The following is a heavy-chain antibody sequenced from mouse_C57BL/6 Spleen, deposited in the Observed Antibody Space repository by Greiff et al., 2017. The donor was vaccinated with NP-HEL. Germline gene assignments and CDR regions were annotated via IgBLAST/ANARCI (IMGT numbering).Heavy chain of an antibody. Sequence: QVQLQQSGAELVRPGTSVKVSCKASGYAFTNYLIEWVKQRPGQGLEWIGVINPGSGGTNYNEKFKGKATLTADKSSITAYMQLSSLTSEDSAVYFCAREYYGSYWYFDVWGTGTTVTVSS. D-gene: IGHD1-1*01. CDR1: GYAFTNYL. V-gene: IGHV1-54*01. J-gene: IGHJ1*03. CDR2: INPGSGGT. CDR3: AREYYGSYWYFDV.